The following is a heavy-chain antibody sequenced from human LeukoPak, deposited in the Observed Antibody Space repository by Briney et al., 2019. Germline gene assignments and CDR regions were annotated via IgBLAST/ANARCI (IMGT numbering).Heavy chain of an antibody. J-gene: IGHJ4*02. CDR2: ISSSGSTI. Sequence: GGSLRLSCTASGFTFSSYEMNWVRQAPGKGLEWVSYISSSGSTIYYADSVKGRFTISRDNAKNSLYLQMNSLRAEDTAVYYCARQPLRPRPFDYWGQGTLVTVSS. V-gene: IGHV3-48*03. CDR3: ARQPLRPRPFDY. CDR1: GFTFSSYE.